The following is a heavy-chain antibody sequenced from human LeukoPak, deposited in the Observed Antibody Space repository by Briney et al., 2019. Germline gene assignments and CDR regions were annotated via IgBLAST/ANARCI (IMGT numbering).Heavy chain of an antibody. D-gene: IGHD6-13*01. CDR1: VGSISSSY. CDR3: ARVTIAAAGIEGWFDP. V-gene: IGHV4-59*01. J-gene: IGHJ5*02. Sequence: SETLSLTCTVPVGSISSSYWSWLRQPPGRGVEWIAYIYYSGIPNYNPSLKSRATISVDTTKKQFSLKLSSVTAADTAVYYCARVTIAAAGIEGWFDPWGQGTLVTVSS. CDR2: IYYSGIP.